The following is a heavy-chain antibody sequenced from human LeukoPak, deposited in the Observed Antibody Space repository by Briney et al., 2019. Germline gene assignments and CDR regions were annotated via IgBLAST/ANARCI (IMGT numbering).Heavy chain of an antibody. J-gene: IGHJ5*02. V-gene: IGHV3-23*01. CDR1: GFTFSSYA. CDR2: ISSSGVNT. CDR3: ATMRGFPNWFGP. Sequence: PGGSLRLSCAASGFTFSSYAMGWVRQTPGKGLEWVSCISSSGVNTYYADSVEGRFTISRDNSKNTLYLQMNSLRTGDTALYYCATMRGFPNWFGPWGQGALVTVSS.